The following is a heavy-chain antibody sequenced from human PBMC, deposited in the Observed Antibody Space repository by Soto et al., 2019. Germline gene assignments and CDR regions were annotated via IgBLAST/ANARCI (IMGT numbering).Heavy chain of an antibody. CDR3: ASQPAVRHHSWVDP. V-gene: IGHV3-48*03. CDR1: GFPFSNFD. J-gene: IGHJ5*02. CDR2: ISSIGTTI. D-gene: IGHD2-2*01. Sequence: LRLSFLASGFPFSNFDMNWVRQAPWKVLEWISYISSIGTTIYYADSVKGRFTISRDNAKNSLYLQMSSLRAEDTSLYYCASQPAVRHHSWVDPWGQGTLVTVSS.